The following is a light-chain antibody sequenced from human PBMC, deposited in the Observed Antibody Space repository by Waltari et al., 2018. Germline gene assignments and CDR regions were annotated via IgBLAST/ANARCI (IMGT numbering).Light chain of an antibody. J-gene: IGLJ1*01. CDR2: DGS. V-gene: IGLV3-21*02. CDR1: NTDSNH. CDR3: QVWDGSSDHYV. Sequence: SYVLTQPPSVSVAPGQTARITCGGNNTDSNHVHWYQQKPGQATGLVVYDGSDRPSGIPERFSGSNSGNAATLTIFGLEAGDEADYYCQVWDGSSDHYVFGSGTKVTVL.